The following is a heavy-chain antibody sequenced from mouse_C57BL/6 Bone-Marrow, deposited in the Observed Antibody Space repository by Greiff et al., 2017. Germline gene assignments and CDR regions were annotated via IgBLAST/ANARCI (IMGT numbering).Heavy chain of an antibody. J-gene: IGHJ2*01. CDR3: ARDWDYFDY. CDR1: GYAFSTYW. D-gene: IGHD4-1*01. CDR2: IYPGDGDT. V-gene: IGHV1-80*01. Sequence: QVQLQQSGAELVKPGASVKISCKVSGYAFSTYWMNWVQQRPGKGLEWIGQIYPGDGDTNYNGKFKGKATLTADKSYSTAYMQLSSLTSEDSAVYFCARDWDYFDYWGQGTTLTVSS.